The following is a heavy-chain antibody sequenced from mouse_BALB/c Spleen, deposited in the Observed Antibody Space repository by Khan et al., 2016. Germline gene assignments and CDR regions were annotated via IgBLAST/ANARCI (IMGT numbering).Heavy chain of an antibody. CDR3: ARWNYDHFDY. D-gene: IGHD2-4*01. V-gene: IGHV3-1*02. CDR2: IHYSCST. J-gene: IGHJ2*01. CDR1: GYSITSGYS. Sequence: EVQLQESGPDLVKPSQSLSLTCTVTGYSITSGYSWPWIRQFPGNKLEWMGYIHYSCSTNYNPSLKSRISLTRDTSKNQFFLPLNSVTTEDTATYYCARWNYDHFDYWGQGTTLTVSS.